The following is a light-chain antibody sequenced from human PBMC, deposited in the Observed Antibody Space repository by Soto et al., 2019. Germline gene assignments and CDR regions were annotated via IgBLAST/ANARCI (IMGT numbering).Light chain of an antibody. CDR3: CSYAGSGTDNYV. Sequence: QAVLTHPSSVSGSPGQATTISCTGTSRHIGTYNLVSWYQHYPGKAPKLMIYEGIKRPSGVSNRFSGSKSGNTAFLTISGLQAEDEADYYCCSYAGSGTDNYVFGSGTKVTVL. J-gene: IGLJ1*01. V-gene: IGLV2-23*01. CDR1: SRHIGTYNL. CDR2: EGI.